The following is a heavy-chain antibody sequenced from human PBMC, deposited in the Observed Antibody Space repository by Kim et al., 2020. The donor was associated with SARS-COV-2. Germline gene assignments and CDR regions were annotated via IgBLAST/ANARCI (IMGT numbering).Heavy chain of an antibody. J-gene: IGHJ6*03. CDR1: GFTFSSYG. CDR2: ISYDGSNK. D-gene: IGHD3-10*01. CDR3: AKYGRYYYYYYYMDV. V-gene: IGHV3-30*18. Sequence: GGSLRLSCAASGFTFSSYGMHWVRQAPGKGLEWVAVISYDGSNKYYADSVKGRFTISRDNSKNTLYLQMNSLRAEHTAVYYCAKYGRYYYYYYYMDVWGKGTTVTVSS.